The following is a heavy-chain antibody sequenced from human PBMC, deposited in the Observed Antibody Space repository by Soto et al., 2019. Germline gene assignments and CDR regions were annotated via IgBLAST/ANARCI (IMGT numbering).Heavy chain of an antibody. CDR1: GFTFSSYG. CDR3: AKDSDYYGSGIEFSYMDV. CDR2: ISYDGSNK. Sequence: GGSLRLSCAASGFTFSSYGMHWVRQAPGKGLEWVAVISYDGSNKYYADSVKGRFTISRDNSKNTLYLQMNSLRAEDTAVYYCAKDSDYYGSGIEFSYMDVWGKGTTVTVSS. D-gene: IGHD3-10*01. J-gene: IGHJ6*03. V-gene: IGHV3-30*18.